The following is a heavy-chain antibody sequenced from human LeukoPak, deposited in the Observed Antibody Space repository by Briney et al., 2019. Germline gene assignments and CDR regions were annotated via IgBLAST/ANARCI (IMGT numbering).Heavy chain of an antibody. V-gene: IGHV1-69*04. D-gene: IGHD4-17*01. CDR1: GFTFSSYA. CDR3: ARGRLDYGDYFPLYSLSY. J-gene: IGHJ4*02. CDR2: IIPILGIA. Sequence: GGSLRLSCAASGFTFSSYAISWVRQAPGQGLEWMGRIIPILGIANYAQKFQGRVTITADKSTSTAYMELSSLRSEDTAVYYCARGRLDYGDYFPLYSLSYWGQGTLVTVSS.